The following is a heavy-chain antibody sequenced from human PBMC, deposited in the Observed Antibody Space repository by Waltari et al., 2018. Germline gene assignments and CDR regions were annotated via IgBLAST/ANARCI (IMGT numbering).Heavy chain of an antibody. CDR1: GFPIHYNY. D-gene: IGHD5-12*01. Sequence: EVQLVESGGGLIQPGGSLRLSCAASGFPIHYNYMSWVRQPPGKGLECVAVIYAGCKTYYADSVKGRFTISRDDSQSTLFLQLNNLRAEDTAVYYCARAGLGSPVEWLRLFDQWGQGTLVTVSS. CDR3: ARAGLGSPVEWLRLFDQ. CDR2: IYAGCKT. V-gene: IGHV3-53*01. J-gene: IGHJ4*02.